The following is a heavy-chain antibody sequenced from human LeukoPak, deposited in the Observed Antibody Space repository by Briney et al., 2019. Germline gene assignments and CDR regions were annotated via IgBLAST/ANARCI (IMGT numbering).Heavy chain of an antibody. CDR3: ARGFRDTAMFLDY. D-gene: IGHD5-18*01. V-gene: IGHV3-48*03. J-gene: IGHJ4*02. CDR2: ISSSGGPI. Sequence: GGSLRLSCVASGITFSSCEMNWVRQAPGKGLEWISCISSSGGPIYYADSVKGRFTISRDNAKNSLYLQMNSLRAEDTAVYYCARGFRDTAMFLDYWGQGTLVTVSS. CDR1: GITFSSCE.